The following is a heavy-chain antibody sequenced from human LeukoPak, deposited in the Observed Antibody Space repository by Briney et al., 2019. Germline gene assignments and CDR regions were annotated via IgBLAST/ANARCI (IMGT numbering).Heavy chain of an antibody. J-gene: IGHJ3*02. V-gene: IGHV4-59*08. CDR3: ARHLTTVLTGSFDI. D-gene: IGHD4-23*01. Sequence: SETLSLTCTDSGGSISGYYWSWFRQPPGKGLEWIGFIYDSRSIKYNPSLQSRVTISLDTSKNQFSLRLSSVTAADTAVYYCARHLTTVLTGSFDIWGQGTMVTVSS. CDR1: GGSISGYY. CDR2: IYDSRSI.